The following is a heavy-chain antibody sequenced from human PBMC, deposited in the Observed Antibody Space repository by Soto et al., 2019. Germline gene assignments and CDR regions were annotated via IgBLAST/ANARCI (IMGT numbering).Heavy chain of an antibody. CDR1: GASITTYY. J-gene: IGHJ5*02. CDR2: ISYSGST. D-gene: IGHD2-15*01. V-gene: IGHV4-59*01. Sequence: QVQLQESGPGLVKPSDTLSLTCTVSGASITTYYWSWIRQPPGKGLEWIGYISYSGSTDYNPSLMSRVTISFDASKNQISLQVRSATAADAAVYYCARDLKEYCSDGKCNWFDPWGQGTLVTVSS. CDR3: ARDLKEYCSDGKCNWFDP.